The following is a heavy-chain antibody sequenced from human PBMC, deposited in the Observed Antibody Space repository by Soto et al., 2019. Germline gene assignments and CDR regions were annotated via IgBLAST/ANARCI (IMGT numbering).Heavy chain of an antibody. D-gene: IGHD2-21*01. CDR2: IYHSGST. V-gene: IGHV4-4*02. CDR3: ARGWDLECLCWYYFDY. CDR1: GGSISSSNW. J-gene: IGHJ4*02. Sequence: QVQLQESGPGLVKPSGTLSLTCAVSGGSISSSNWWSWVRQPPGKGLEWIGEIYHSGSTNYNPSLKSRVTISLDKSKNQFSLKLSSVTAADTAVYYCARGWDLECLCWYYFDYWGQGTLVNVSS.